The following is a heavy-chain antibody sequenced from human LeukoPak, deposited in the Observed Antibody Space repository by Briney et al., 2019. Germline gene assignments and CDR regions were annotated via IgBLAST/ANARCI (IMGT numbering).Heavy chain of an antibody. CDR2: ISDDGSYT. D-gene: IGHD7-27*01. V-gene: IGHV3-74*03. J-gene: IGHJ4*02. Sequence: GGSLRLSCEASGFSFSRHWMHWVRPAPGKGLVWASRISDDGSYTANVDSVEGRFITSRDNVRNTLYLHMNGLRAEDTAVYYCASFGISWGSAYWGQGTLVTVSS. CDR3: ASFGISWGSAY. CDR1: GFSFSRHW.